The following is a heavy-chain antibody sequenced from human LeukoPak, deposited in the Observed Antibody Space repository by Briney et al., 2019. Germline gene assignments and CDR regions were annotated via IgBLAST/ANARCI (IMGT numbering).Heavy chain of an antibody. D-gene: IGHD5-18*01. Sequence: GGSLRLSCAASGFTFSSYGMHWVRQAPGKGLEWVAVIWYDGSNKYYGDSVKGRFTISRENSKNTLYLQMNSLRVEDTAVYYCARDESGDSFGLYWGQGTLVTVS. CDR2: IWYDGSNK. CDR1: GFTFSSYG. CDR3: ARDESGDSFGLY. V-gene: IGHV3-33*01. J-gene: IGHJ4*02.